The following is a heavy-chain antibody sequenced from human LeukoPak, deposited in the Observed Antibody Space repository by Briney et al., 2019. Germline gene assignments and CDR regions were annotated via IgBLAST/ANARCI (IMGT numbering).Heavy chain of an antibody. CDR2: INPNSGGT. Sequence: ASVKVSCKASGYTFTSYYMHWVRQAPGQGLEWMGWINPNSGGTNYAQKFQGRVTMTTDTSTSTAYMELRSLRSDDTAVYYCARFQVVTATYYYYYYMDVWGKGTTVTISS. CDR1: GYTFTSYY. J-gene: IGHJ6*03. V-gene: IGHV1-2*02. CDR3: ARFQVVTATYYYYYYMDV. D-gene: IGHD2-21*02.